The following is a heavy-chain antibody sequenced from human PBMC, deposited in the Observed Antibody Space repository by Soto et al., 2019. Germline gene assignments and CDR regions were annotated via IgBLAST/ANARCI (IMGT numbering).Heavy chain of an antibody. CDR3: ARGRPYGMEV. J-gene: IGHJ6*02. CDR2: IDSDGSST. V-gene: IGHV3-74*01. CDR1: GFTFGSYW. Sequence: EVQLVESGGGLVQPGGSLRVSCAASGFTFGSYWMNWVRQAPGKGLVWVSRIDSDGSSTTYADSVKGRFTTSRDNAKHTLYLQMSSLRVEDTAVYYCARGRPYGMEVWGQGTTVTVSS.